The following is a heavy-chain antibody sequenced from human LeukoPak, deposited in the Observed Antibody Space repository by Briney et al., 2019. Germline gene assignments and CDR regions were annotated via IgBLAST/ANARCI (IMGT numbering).Heavy chain of an antibody. D-gene: IGHD2-15*01. CDR1: GFTFSTFA. CDR2: IFPSGGEI. Sequence: GGSLRLSCAASGFTFSTFAMIWVRQPPGKGLEWVSSIFPSGGEIHYADSVRGRFTISRDNSKNSLYLQMNSLRAEDTAVYYCAGLDIVVVAAALDYWGQGTLVTVSS. J-gene: IGHJ4*02. CDR3: AGLDIVVVAAALDY. V-gene: IGHV3-23*01.